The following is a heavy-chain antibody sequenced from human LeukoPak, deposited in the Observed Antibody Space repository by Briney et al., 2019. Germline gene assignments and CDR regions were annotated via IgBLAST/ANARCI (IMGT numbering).Heavy chain of an antibody. CDR1: GGTFSSYA. V-gene: IGHV1-69*05. J-gene: IGHJ4*02. Sequence: SVKVSCKASGGTFSSYAISWVRQAPGQGLEWMGGIIPILGTANYAQKFQGRVTITTDESTSTAYMELSSLRSEDTAVYYCARDDSSGYIPRVWGQGTLVTVSS. CDR3: ARDDSSGYIPRV. CDR2: IIPILGTA. D-gene: IGHD3-22*01.